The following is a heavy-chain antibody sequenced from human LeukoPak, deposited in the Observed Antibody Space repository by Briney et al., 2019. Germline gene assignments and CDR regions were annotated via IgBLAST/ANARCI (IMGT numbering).Heavy chain of an antibody. Sequence: GESLQISCQGSGYSFTSYWIGWVRQMPGKGLEWMGIIYPGDSDTRYSPSLQGQATISADKSISTAYLQWSSLKASDTAMYYCARLLDYDYVWGSCTHLDAFDIWGQGTMVTVSS. CDR2: IYPGDSDT. V-gene: IGHV5-51*01. CDR1: GYSFTSYW. D-gene: IGHD3-16*01. J-gene: IGHJ3*02. CDR3: ARLLDYDYVWGSCTHLDAFDI.